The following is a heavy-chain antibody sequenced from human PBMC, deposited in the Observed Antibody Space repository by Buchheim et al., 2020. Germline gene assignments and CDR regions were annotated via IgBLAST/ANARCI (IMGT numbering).Heavy chain of an antibody. CDR2: INPGGST. J-gene: IGHJ5*02. CDR1: GGSFSGYY. Sequence: QVQLQQWGAGLLKPSETLSLTCAVYGGSFSGYYWSWIRQPPGKGLEWIGEINPGGSTTYHPSLKSRVIISIDTSKNQFSLKLSSVTAADTAVYFCARFPRWFDPWGQGTL. CDR3: ARFPRWFDP. V-gene: IGHV4-34*01.